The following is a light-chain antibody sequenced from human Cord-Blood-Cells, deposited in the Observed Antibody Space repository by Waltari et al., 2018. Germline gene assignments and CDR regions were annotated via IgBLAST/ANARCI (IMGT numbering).Light chain of an antibody. CDR1: ISDVGGYNY. J-gene: IGLJ1*01. CDR3: SSYTSSSTLV. Sequence: QSALTQPASVSGSPGQSITISCTGTISDVGGYNYVSWYQQHPGKAPKLMIYEVSNRPPGVSNRFSGSKSGNTTSLTISGLQAEDEADYYCSSYTSSSTLVFGTGTKVTVL. V-gene: IGLV2-14*01. CDR2: EVS.